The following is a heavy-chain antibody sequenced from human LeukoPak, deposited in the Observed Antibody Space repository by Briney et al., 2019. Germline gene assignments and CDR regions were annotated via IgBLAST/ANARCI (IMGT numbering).Heavy chain of an antibody. Sequence: GGSLRLSCAASGFTFSSYSMNWVRQAPGKGLEWVSSISSSSSYIYYADSVKGRFTISRDNSKNTLYLQMNSLRAEDTAVYYCAKEGVYCSSTSCTDYWGQGTLATVSS. J-gene: IGHJ4*02. CDR3: AKEGVYCSSTSCTDY. D-gene: IGHD2-2*01. CDR2: ISSSSSYI. CDR1: GFTFSSYS. V-gene: IGHV3-21*01.